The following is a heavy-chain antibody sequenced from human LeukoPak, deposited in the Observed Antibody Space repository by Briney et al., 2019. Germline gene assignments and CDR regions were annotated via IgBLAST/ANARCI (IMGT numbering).Heavy chain of an antibody. V-gene: IGHV4-59*01. D-gene: IGHD1-26*01. CDR2: IYYSGST. Sequence: SETLSLTCTVSGGSISSYFWNWIRQPPGKGLEWIGSIYYSGSTNYNPSLKSRVTISLDTSKNKFSLKLRSVTAADTAVYDCARRGANSGSYSHFDLWGRGTLVTVSS. CDR1: GGSISSYF. J-gene: IGHJ2*01. CDR3: ARRGANSGSYSHFDL.